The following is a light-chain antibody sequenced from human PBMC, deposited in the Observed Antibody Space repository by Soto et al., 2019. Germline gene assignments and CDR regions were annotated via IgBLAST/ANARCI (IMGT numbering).Light chain of an antibody. CDR3: QQANSFPLT. Sequence: DIQMTQSPSSVSASVGDRVTITCRASQGISSFLVWYQQKPGKAPNLLIYNVSSLQSGVPSRFSGSRSGTDFTLSISSLQPDDFATYYCQQANSFPLTFGGGTKVEIK. J-gene: IGKJ4*01. V-gene: IGKV1D-12*01. CDR1: QGISSF. CDR2: NVS.